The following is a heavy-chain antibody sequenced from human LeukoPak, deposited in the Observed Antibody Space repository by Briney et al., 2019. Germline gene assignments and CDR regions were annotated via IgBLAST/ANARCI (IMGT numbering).Heavy chain of an antibody. CDR1: GYTFTSYY. CDR2: INPSGGST. V-gene: IGHV1-46*01. CDR3: ARDIKIGGYYDSSGYPLVLFYYYYGMDV. J-gene: IGHJ6*02. D-gene: IGHD3-22*01. Sequence: ASVKVSCKASGYTFTSYYMHWVRQAPGQGLEWMGIINPSGGSTSYAQKFQGRVSMTRDTSTSTVYMELSSLRSEDTAVYYCARDIKIGGYYDSSGYPLVLFYYYYGMDVWGQGTTVTVSS.